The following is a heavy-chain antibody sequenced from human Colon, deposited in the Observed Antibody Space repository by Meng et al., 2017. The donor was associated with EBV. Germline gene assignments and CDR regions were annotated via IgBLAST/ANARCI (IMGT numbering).Heavy chain of an antibody. J-gene: IGHJ5*02. CDR2: IYYSGST. D-gene: IGHD2-21*02. CDR3: ARGDLLWSS. CDR1: GGSISNSY. V-gene: IGHV4-59*01. Sequence: QRQLQRPGPGLVQPSETLSLTCTVSGGSISNSYWSWIRQSPGKGLEWIGYIYYSGSTKYKPSLKCRVTISVDTSKNQFSLKLIYVTAADTAVYYCARGDLLWSSWGQGTLVTVSS.